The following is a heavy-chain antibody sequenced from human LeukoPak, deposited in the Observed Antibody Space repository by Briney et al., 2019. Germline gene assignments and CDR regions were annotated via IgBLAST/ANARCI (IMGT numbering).Heavy chain of an antibody. J-gene: IGHJ6*02. D-gene: IGHD3-16*01. V-gene: IGHV4-59*08. Sequence: SETLSLTCTVSGGSISSYYWSWVRQPPRKGLEWIGYIYSSGSTNYNPSLKSRVTISVTVSNNPFFLEPSSVSAADTTVYYCARFCRYYEPLYLIVVWGQGTPVTVSS. CDR2: IYSSGST. CDR3: ARFCRYYEPLYLIVV. CDR1: GGSISSYY.